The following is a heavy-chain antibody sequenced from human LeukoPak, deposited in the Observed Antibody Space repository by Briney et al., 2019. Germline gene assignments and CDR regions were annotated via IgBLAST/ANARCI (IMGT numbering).Heavy chain of an antibody. CDR3: LAEYNY. CDR1: GGSFSGYY. CDR2: IYYSGST. D-gene: IGHD6-6*01. V-gene: IGHV4-34*03. J-gene: IGHJ4*02. Sequence: SETLSLTCAVYGGSFSGYYWTWIRQPPGKGLEWIGSIYYSGSTYYNPSLKSRVTISVDTSKNQFSLKLSSVTAADTAVYYCLAEYNYWGQGTLVTVSS.